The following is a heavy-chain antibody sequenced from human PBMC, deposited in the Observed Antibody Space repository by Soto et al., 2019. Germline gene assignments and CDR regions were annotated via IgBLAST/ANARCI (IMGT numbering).Heavy chain of an antibody. CDR3: ASEVRFLEWFRGMDV. J-gene: IGHJ6*02. Sequence: SVKISCKSSVYTLTSCYIHSVRQAPGQGLEWMGIINPSGGSTSYAQKFQGRVTMTRATSTSTVYMELSSLRSEDTSVYYCASEVRFLEWFRGMDVRGQGSTVTVS. V-gene: IGHV1-46*01. D-gene: IGHD3-3*01. CDR2: INPSGGST. CDR1: VYTLTSCY.